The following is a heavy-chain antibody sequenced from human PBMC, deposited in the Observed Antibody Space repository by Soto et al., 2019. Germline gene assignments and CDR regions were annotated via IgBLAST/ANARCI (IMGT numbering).Heavy chain of an antibody. D-gene: IGHD6-6*01. J-gene: IGHJ6*02. CDR3: ASTRNFEYSSSSEPYYYYGMDV. V-gene: IGHV5-10-1*03. CDR1: GYSFTSYW. CDR2: IDPSDSYT. Sequence: EVQLVQSGAEVKKPGESLRISCKGSGYSFTSYWISWVRQMPGKGLEWMGRIDPSDSYTNYSPSFQGHVTISADKSISTAYLQWSSLKASDTAMYYCASTRNFEYSSSSEPYYYYGMDVWGQGTTVTVSS.